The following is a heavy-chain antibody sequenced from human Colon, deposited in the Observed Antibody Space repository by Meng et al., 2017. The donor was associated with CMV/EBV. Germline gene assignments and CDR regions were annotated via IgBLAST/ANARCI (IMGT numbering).Heavy chain of an antibody. CDR3: ARARSPTHFDY. CDR2: IGTVGDT. V-gene: IGHV3-13*01. CDR1: GFNFSTYD. Sequence: GESLKISCTASGFNFSTYDFHWVRQPTGKGLEWGSSIGTVGDTYSIGSVKGRFIISREDAKNSVYLQMNGLRDGDTGLYYCARARSPTHFDYWGQGALVTVSS. J-gene: IGHJ4*02.